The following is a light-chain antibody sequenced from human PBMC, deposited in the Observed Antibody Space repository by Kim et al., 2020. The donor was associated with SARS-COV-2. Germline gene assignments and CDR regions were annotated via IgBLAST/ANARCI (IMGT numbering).Light chain of an antibody. CDR1: QSVSSNY. V-gene: IGKV3-20*01. CDR2: GAS. CDR3: QQYFSSRT. Sequence: LSPGERVTLSCRSSQSVSSNYLAWYQQKPGQAPRLLIYGASSRATGIPDRFSGSGSGTDFTLTISRLEPEDFAVYYCQQYFSSRTFGQGTKVDIK. J-gene: IGKJ1*01.